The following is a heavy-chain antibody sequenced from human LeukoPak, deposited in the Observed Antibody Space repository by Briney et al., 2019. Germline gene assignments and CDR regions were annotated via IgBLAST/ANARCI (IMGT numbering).Heavy chain of an antibody. D-gene: IGHD3-10*01. V-gene: IGHV4-59*08. CDR1: GGSFSGYY. CDR2: IYYSGST. J-gene: IGHJ4*02. Sequence: SETLSLTCAVYGGSFSGYYWSWIRQPPGKGLEWIGYIYYSGSTNYNPSLKSRVTISVDTSKNQFSLKLSSVTAADTAVYYCARHFYGSGSYYQTDYFDYWGQGTLVTVSS. CDR3: ARHFYGSGSYYQTDYFDY.